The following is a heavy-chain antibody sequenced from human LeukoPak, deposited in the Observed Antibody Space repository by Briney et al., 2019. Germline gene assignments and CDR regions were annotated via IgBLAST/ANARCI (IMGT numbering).Heavy chain of an antibody. Sequence: GGSLRLSCAASGFTFNNFGMHWVRQAPGKGPEWVSYISDSGRTTFYADSVKGRFTISRDNAKNSLYLQMRSLRVEDTAVYYCASWAGNTQSDSWSGPFDYWGQGTLVTVSS. D-gene: IGHD3-3*01. J-gene: IGHJ4*02. CDR2: ISDSGRTT. CDR1: GFTFNNFG. V-gene: IGHV3-48*04. CDR3: ASWAGNTQSDSWSGPFDY.